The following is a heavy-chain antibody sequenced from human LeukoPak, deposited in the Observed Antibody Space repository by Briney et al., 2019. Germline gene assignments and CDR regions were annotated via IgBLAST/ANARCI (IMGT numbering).Heavy chain of an antibody. D-gene: IGHD3-16*02. J-gene: IGHJ4*02. Sequence: GGSLRLSCAASGITFSAYWMTWVRQAPGKGLEWVATIKKDGSEKYYVDSVKGQFTISRDNAKTSLYLQMNSLRGEDTAVYYCARASWGSYPFDYWGQGTLVTVSS. CDR1: GITFSAYW. CDR2: IKKDGSEK. V-gene: IGHV3-7*01. CDR3: ARASWGSYPFDY.